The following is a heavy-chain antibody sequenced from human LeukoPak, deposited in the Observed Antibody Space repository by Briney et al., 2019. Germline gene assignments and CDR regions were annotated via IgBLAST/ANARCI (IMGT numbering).Heavy chain of an antibody. J-gene: IGHJ5*02. D-gene: IGHD2-2*01. CDR2: ISPSGGST. CDR1: GYTFTSNY. Sequence: GASVKVSCKAFGYTFTSNYMHWVRQAPGQGPEWMGVISPSGGSTTYAQKLQGRVTMTTDTSTSTAYMELRSLRSDDTAVYYCARWRVPANWFDPWGQGTLVTVSS. CDR3: ARWRVPANWFDP. V-gene: IGHV1-46*01.